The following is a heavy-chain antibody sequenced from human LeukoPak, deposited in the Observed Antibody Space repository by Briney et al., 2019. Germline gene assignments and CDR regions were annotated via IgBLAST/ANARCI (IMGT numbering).Heavy chain of an antibody. D-gene: IGHD3-10*01. CDR2: IRYDGSNK. V-gene: IGHV3-30*04. J-gene: IGHJ3*02. CDR1: GFTFSSYA. CDR3: ARPLYGSGSYSGNDAFDI. Sequence: GRSLRLSCAASGFTFSSYAMHWVRQAPGKGLEWVAFIRYDGSNKYYADSVKGRFTISRDNSKNTLYLQMNSLRAEDTAVYYCARPLYGSGSYSGNDAFDIWGQGTMVTVSS.